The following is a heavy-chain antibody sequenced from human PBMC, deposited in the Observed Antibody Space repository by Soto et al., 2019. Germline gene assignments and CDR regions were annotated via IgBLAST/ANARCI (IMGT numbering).Heavy chain of an antibody. J-gene: IGHJ3*02. CDR3: SRDWFYYDSSGYQKMDAFDI. D-gene: IGHD3-22*01. CDR1: GGSISSGGYY. CDR2: IYYSGST. Sequence: SETLSLTCTVSGGSISSGGYYWSWIRQHPGKGLEWIGYIYYSGSTYYNPSLKSRVTISVDTSKNQFSLKLSSVTAADTAVYFCSRDWFYYDSSGYQKMDAFDIWGQGTMVTVSS. V-gene: IGHV4-31*03.